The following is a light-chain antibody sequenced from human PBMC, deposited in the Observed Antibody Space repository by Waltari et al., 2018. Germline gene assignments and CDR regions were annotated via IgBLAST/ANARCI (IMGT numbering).Light chain of an antibody. V-gene: IGLV2-14*03. Sequence: QSALTQHASVSGSPGQSIPISCTGTSSAVGGYNYVSWYQQHPGKAPKLMIYDVSTRPSGVSNRFSGSKSGNTASLTISGLQAEDEADYYCSSYTSSSTLWVFGGGTKLTVL. CDR1: SSAVGGYNY. J-gene: IGLJ3*02. CDR3: SSYTSSSTLWV. CDR2: DVS.